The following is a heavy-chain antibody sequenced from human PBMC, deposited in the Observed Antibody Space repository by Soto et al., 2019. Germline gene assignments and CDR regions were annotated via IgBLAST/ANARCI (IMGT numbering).Heavy chain of an antibody. CDR2: IYYSGST. CDR1: GGSISSRSYY. CDR3: ARRYGGSSKYYYYYGMDV. Sequence: QLQLQESGPGLMKPSETLSLTCTVSGGSISSRSYYWGWIRQPPGKGLEWIGSIYYSGSTYYNPSLKSRVTISVDTSKNQFCRRLSSVTAADTTVYYCARRYGGSSKYYYYYGMDVWGQGTTVTDSS. J-gene: IGHJ6*02. V-gene: IGHV4-39*01. D-gene: IGHD1-26*01.